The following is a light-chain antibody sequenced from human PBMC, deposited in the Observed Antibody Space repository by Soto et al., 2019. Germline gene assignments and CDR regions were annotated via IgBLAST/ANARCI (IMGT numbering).Light chain of an antibody. Sequence: EIVLTQSPGTLSLSPGERATLSCRASQSVSSSYFAWYQQKPGQTPRLLFYGASSRATGIPDRFSGSGSGTDFPLPISRLEPEDFAVYYCQQYGSSPFTFGPGTKVDIK. J-gene: IGKJ3*01. CDR2: GAS. V-gene: IGKV3-20*01. CDR3: QQYGSSPFT. CDR1: QSVSSSY.